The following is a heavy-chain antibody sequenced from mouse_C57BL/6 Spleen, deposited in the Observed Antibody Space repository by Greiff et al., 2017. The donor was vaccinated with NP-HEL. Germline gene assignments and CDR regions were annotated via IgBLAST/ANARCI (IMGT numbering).Heavy chain of an antibody. Sequence: VQLQQPGAELVMPGASVKLSCKASGYTFTSYWMHWVKQRPGQGLEWIGEIDPSDSYTNYNQKFKGKATLTADKSSSTAYMQLSSLTSEDSAVYYCARGLFVTTVVANWYFDVWGTGTTVTVSS. J-gene: IGHJ1*03. CDR1: GYTFTSYW. CDR2: IDPSDSYT. V-gene: IGHV1-69*01. CDR3: ARGLFVTTVVANWYFDV. D-gene: IGHD1-1*01.